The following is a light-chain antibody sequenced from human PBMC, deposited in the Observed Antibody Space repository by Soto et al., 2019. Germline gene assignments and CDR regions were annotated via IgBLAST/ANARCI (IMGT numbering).Light chain of an antibody. Sequence: DIHLTQSPSFLSASVGDRVTITCRASQGFNSYVAWYQQKPGKAPKLLIYAASTLQSGVSSRFSGSGSGTEFTLTINSLQSEDSAVYYCQRYNNWPLTFGGGTKV. CDR2: AAS. CDR3: QRYNNWPLT. CDR1: QGFNSY. J-gene: IGKJ4*01. V-gene: IGKV1-9*01.